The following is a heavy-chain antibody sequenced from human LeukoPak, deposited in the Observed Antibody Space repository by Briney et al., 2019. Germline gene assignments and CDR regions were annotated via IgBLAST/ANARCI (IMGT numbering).Heavy chain of an antibody. V-gene: IGHV3-48*01. CDR3: ARTYCSGSGCYQIDY. CDR2: ISSSRTI. CDR1: GFTFSSHT. J-gene: IGHJ4*02. D-gene: IGHD2-15*01. Sequence: GGSLRLSCAASGFTFSSHTMAWVRQAPGKGLEWVSYISSSRTIYYTDSVKGRFTISRDNAKNSVFLQMNSLRAEDTAVYYCARTYCSGSGCYQIDYWGQGTLVTVSS.